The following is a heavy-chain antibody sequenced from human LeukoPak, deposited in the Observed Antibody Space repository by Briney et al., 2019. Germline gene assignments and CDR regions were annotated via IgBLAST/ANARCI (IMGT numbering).Heavy chain of an antibody. CDR1: GSTFSSYA. V-gene: IGHV3-23*01. CDR3: AKIRSEVVVAATNY. J-gene: IGHJ4*02. D-gene: IGHD2-15*01. Sequence: PGGSLRLSCAASGSTFSSYAMSWVRQAPGKVLEWVSAISGSGGRTYYADSVKGRFTISRDNSKDTLFLQMDSLRSEDTAVYYCAKIRSEVVVAATNYWGQGTLVSVSS. CDR2: ISGSGGRT.